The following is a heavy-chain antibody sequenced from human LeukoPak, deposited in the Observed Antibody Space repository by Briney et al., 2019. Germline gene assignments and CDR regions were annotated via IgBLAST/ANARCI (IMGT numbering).Heavy chain of an antibody. Sequence: SETLSLTCTVSGGSLSSSSYYWGWIRQPPGKGLEWIGSIYYSGNTYYKPSLKSRVTISVDTSKHQFSLKLSSVSAADTAVYYCARQCKGRVRRVSLYYFDYWGQGTLVTVSS. J-gene: IGHJ4*02. CDR2: IYYSGNT. D-gene: IGHD3-10*01. CDR3: ARQCKGRVRRVSLYYFDY. V-gene: IGHV4-39*01. CDR1: GGSLSSSSYY.